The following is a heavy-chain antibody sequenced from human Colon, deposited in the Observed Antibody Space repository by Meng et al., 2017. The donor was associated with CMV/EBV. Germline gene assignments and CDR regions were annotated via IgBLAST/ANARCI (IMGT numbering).Heavy chain of an antibody. V-gene: IGHV1-2*02. CDR2: INPNSGGT. CDR3: ATVSSGYYLYFQH. Sequence: HVDLVQSGAEVKKPGASVKVSCKASGYTFTGYYMHWVRQAPGQGLEWMGWINPNSGGTNYAQKFQGRVTMTRDTSISTAYMELSRLRSDDTAVYYCATVSSGYYLYFQHWGQGTLVTVSS. J-gene: IGHJ1*01. D-gene: IGHD3-22*01. CDR1: GYTFTGYY.